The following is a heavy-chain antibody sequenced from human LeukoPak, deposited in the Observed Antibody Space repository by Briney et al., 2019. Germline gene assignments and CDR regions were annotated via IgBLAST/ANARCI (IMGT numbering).Heavy chain of an antibody. Sequence: SETLSLTCAVYGGSFSGYYWSWIRQPPGKGLEWIGEINHSGSTNYNPSLKSRVTISVDTSKNQFSLKLSSVTAADTAVYYCARGSGWYIYFDYWAREPWSPSPQ. J-gene: IGHJ4*02. D-gene: IGHD6-19*01. V-gene: IGHV4-34*01. CDR2: INHSGST. CDR3: ARGSGWYIYFDY. CDR1: GGSFSGYY.